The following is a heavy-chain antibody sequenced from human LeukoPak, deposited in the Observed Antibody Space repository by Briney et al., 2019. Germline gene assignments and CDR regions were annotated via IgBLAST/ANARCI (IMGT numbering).Heavy chain of an antibody. CDR2: TYWDDDK. CDR3: ALLTGYATYFDY. V-gene: IGHV2-5*02. J-gene: IGHJ4*02. Sequence: KESGPTLVKPTPTLTLACTFSGFSLSTSGVGVGWIRQPPGKALEHLALTYWDDDKRYTPSLKSMLTISKDSSKNQVVLTFTNVDPVDTATYYCALLTGYATYFDYWGQGTLVTVSS. D-gene: IGHD3-9*01. CDR1: GFSLSTSGVG.